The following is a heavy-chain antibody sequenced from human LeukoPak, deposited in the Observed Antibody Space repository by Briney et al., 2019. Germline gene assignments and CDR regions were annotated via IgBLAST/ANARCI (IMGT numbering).Heavy chain of an antibody. CDR1: GGSLSSYY. Sequence: SEPLSLTCTVSGGSLSSYYWSWIRQPPGKGLEWIWYIYYSGSTNYNPSLKSRVTISVDTSKNQFSLKLSSVTAADTAVYYCARLSRPKSSGYYFPYFDYWGQGTLVSVCS. CDR3: ARLSRPKSSGYYFPYFDY. CDR2: IYYSGST. J-gene: IGHJ4*02. D-gene: IGHD3-22*01. V-gene: IGHV4-59*08.